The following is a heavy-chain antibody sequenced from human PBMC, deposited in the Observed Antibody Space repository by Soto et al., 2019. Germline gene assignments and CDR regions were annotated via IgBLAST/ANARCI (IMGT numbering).Heavy chain of an antibody. V-gene: IGHV3-23*01. D-gene: IGHD1-26*01. J-gene: IGHJ4*02. CDR3: AKTRESGIYFYFDS. Sequence: GGSLRLSCAASGFTFTSAAVSWLRQAPGKGLEWVSTLSGSGATTYYADSVKGRFTISRDNSKNTLYLQMNSLRAEDTALYYCAKTRESGIYFYFDSWGQGARVTGS. CDR2: LSGSGATT. CDR1: GFTFTSAA.